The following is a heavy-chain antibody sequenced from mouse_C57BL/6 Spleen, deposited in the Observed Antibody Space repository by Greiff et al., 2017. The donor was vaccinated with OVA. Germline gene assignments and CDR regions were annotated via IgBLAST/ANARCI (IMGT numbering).Heavy chain of an antibody. V-gene: IGHV1-69*01. J-gene: IGHJ4*01. CDR3: ATYGNYDDYAMDY. Sequence: VQLQQPGAELVMPGASVKLSCKASGYTFTSYWMHWVKQRPGQGLEWIGEIDPSDSYTNYNQKFKGKSTLTVDKSSSTAYMQLSSLTSEDSAVYYCATYGNYDDYAMDYWGQGTSVTVSS. CDR2: IDPSDSYT. CDR1: GYTFTSYW. D-gene: IGHD2-1*01.